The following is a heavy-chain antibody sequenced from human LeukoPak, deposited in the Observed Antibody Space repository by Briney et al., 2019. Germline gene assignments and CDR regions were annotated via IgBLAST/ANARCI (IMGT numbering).Heavy chain of an antibody. CDR1: RFTFSDYY. CDR3: ARVQWFGIGYYYMDV. D-gene: IGHD3-10*01. V-gene: IGHV3-11*04. J-gene: IGHJ6*03. CDR2: ISSSGDTI. Sequence: GGSLRLSCAASRFTFSDYYMSWIRQAPGKGLEWVSYISSSGDTIYYADSVKGRFTISRDNARNALYMQMNSLRAEDTAVYYCARVQWFGIGYYYMDVWGKGTTVTVSS.